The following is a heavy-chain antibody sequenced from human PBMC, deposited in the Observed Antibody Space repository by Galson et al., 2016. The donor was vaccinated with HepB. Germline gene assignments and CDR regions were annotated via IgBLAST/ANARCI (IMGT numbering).Heavy chain of an antibody. CDR3: ARVPLERRGPGYFHH. Sequence: TLSLTCIVSGGSISSGAYYWSWIRQHPGKGLEWIGHIYYSGSTHHNPSLKCRLTISVDTSKNQFTLKLSPVTAADTAVYYCARVPLERRGPGYFHHSGQGTLVTVSS. J-gene: IGHJ4*02. D-gene: IGHD1-1*01. V-gene: IGHV4-31*03. CDR1: GGSISSGAYY. CDR2: IYYSGST.